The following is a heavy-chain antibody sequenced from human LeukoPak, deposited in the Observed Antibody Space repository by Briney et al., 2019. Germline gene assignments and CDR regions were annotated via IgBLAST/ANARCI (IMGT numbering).Heavy chain of an antibody. V-gene: IGHV3-23*01. Sequence: GGSLRLSCAASGFTFSNYGMTWVRQAPGKGLEWVSAIGGTGGGTYFADSVKGRFTISRDNSKNTVYLQMNSLRAEDTAIYYCAKIVTAAGIAYWGQGTLVTVPS. CDR2: IGGTGGGT. D-gene: IGHD6-13*01. CDR3: AKIVTAAGIAY. CDR1: GFTFSNYG. J-gene: IGHJ4*02.